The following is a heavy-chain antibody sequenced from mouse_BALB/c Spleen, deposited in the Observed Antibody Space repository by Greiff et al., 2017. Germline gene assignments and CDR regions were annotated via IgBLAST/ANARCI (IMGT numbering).Heavy chain of an antibody. CDR2: IDPENGDT. V-gene: IGHV14-4*02. CDR3: TEWLRRPFAY. Sequence: EVQLQQSGAELVRSGASVKLSCTASGFNIKDYYMHWVKQRPEQGLEWIGWIDPENGDTEYAPKFQGKATMTADTSSNTAYLQLSSLTSEDTAVYYCTEWLRRPFAYWGQGTLVTVSA. J-gene: IGHJ3*01. D-gene: IGHD2-2*01. CDR1: GFNIKDYY.